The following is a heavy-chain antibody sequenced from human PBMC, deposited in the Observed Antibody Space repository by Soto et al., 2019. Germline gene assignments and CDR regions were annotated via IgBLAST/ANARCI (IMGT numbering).Heavy chain of an antibody. CDR1: GGTFSSYA. CDR3: ARARDSSYIPLGIEV. V-gene: IGHV1-69*06. D-gene: IGHD2-15*01. CDR2: IIPIFGTE. J-gene: IGHJ6*02. Sequence: QVQLVQSGAEVKKPGSSVKVSCKASGGTFSSYAISWVRQAPGQGLEWMGGIIPIFGTENYAQKFQGRVTITADKSTSTAYRELSSLRSENTVVYYCARARDSSYIPLGIEVWGQGTTVTASS.